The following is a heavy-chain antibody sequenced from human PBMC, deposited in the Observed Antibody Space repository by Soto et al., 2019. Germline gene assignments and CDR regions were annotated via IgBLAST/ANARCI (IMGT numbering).Heavy chain of an antibody. V-gene: IGHV3-23*01. D-gene: IGHD1-7*01. CDR1: GFTFSSYA. CDR3: AKDRNYPRDYFHY. J-gene: IGHJ4*02. CDR2: ISANGQGI. Sequence: PGGSLRLSCAASGFTFSSYALSWVRQAPGKGLEWVSAISANGQGIYYADSVRGRFTISRDNSKNTIFLHMDSLRAEDTAVYYCAKDRNYPRDYFHYWGQGTMVTVYS.